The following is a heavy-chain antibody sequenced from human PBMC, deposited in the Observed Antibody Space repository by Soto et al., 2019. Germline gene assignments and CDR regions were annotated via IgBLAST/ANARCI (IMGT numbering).Heavy chain of an antibody. V-gene: IGHV3-13*01. J-gene: IGHJ6*02. Sequence: GGSLRLSCEASGFSFSTYDMQWVRQPTGKGLEWVSAIGAAGDTYYLDSVKGRFTISRENAKNSLYLQMNSLRAEDTAIYYCARKKPSYGMDVWGQGTTVTVSS. CDR2: IGAAGDT. CDR1: GFSFSTYD. CDR3: ARKKPSYGMDV.